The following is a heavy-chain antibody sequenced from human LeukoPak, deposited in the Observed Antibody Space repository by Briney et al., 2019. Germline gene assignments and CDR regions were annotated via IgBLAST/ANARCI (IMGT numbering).Heavy chain of an antibody. V-gene: IGHV4-59*01. CDR1: GGPISSYY. CDR2: IYYSGST. J-gene: IGHJ2*01. CDR3: ARGGRSGLYWYFDL. D-gene: IGHD6-25*01. Sequence: SETLSLTCTVSGGPISSYYWSWIRQPPGKGLEWIGYIYYSGSTNYNPSLKSRVTISVDTSKNQFSLKLSSVTAADTAVYYCARGGRSGLYWYFDLWGRGTLVTVSS.